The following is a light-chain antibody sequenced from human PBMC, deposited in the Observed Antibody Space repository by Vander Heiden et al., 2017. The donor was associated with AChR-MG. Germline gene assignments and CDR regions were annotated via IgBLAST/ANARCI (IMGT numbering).Light chain of an antibody. V-gene: IGLV2-8*01. CDR2: EVS. CDR3: SSYAGSNNLV. J-gene: IGLJ3*02. Sequence: QSALTQPPSASGSPGQSVTISCTGISSYVGGYTYVSWYQQHPGKAPKLMISEVSKRPSGVPDRFSGSKSGNTASLTVSGLQAEDEADYYCSSYAGSNNLVFGGGTKLTVL. CDR1: SSYVGGYTY.